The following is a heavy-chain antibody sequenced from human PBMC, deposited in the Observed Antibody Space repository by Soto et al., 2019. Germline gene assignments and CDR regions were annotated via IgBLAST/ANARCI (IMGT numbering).Heavy chain of an antibody. CDR2: IGGSGDSR. V-gene: IGHV3-23*01. D-gene: IGHD3-10*01. CDR3: SKSAVQVWFEYFDY. J-gene: IGHJ4*02. Sequence: EVQLSQSGGGFVQPGGSLRLSCAASGFTFSSYTMSWVRQVPGKGLEWVSGIGGSGDSRYYADSVKGRFTISRDNSKNTLYLQMNSLRPEATAVYYCSKSAVQVWFEYFDYWGQGSQVTVSS. CDR1: GFTFSSYT.